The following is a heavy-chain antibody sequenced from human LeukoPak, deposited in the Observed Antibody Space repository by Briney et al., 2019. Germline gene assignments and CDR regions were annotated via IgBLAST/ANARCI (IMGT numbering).Heavy chain of an antibody. Sequence: ASVKVSCKASGYTFTSYGISWVRQAPGQGLEWMGSISAYNGNTNYAQKLQGRVTMTTDTSTSTAYMELRSLRADDTAVYYCERDFYDRSGPLTVNRGDYWGQGALVTVSS. CDR1: GYTFTSYG. V-gene: IGHV1-18*01. J-gene: IGHJ4*02. D-gene: IGHD3-22*01. CDR3: ERDFYDRSGPLTVNRGDY. CDR2: ISAYNGNT.